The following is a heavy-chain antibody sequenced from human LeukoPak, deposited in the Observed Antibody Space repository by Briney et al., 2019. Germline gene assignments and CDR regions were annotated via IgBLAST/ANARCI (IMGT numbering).Heavy chain of an antibody. V-gene: IGHV4-34*01. Sequence: SETLSLTCAVYGGSFSGYYWSWIRQPPGKGLEWIGEINHSGSTNYNPSPKSRVTISVDTSKNQFSLKLSSVTAADTAVYYCAKDFCSSTSCYTYWGEGTLVTVSS. CDR1: GGSFSGYY. J-gene: IGHJ4*02. D-gene: IGHD2-2*02. CDR2: INHSGST. CDR3: AKDFCSSTSCYTY.